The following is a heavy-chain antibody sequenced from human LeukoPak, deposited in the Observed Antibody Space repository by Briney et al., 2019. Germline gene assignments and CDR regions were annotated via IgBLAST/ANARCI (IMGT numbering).Heavy chain of an antibody. CDR1: GYTFTSYG. D-gene: IGHD3-22*01. CDR3: ARCVHYYDSSGQDFDY. Sequence: GSVKVSCRASGYTFTSYGISWVRQAPGQGLEWMGWISAYNGNTNYAEKLQGRVTMTTDTSTSTAYMELRSMRSADTAVYYCARCVHYYDSSGQDFDYWGQGTLVTVSS. J-gene: IGHJ4*02. V-gene: IGHV1-18*01. CDR2: ISAYNGNT.